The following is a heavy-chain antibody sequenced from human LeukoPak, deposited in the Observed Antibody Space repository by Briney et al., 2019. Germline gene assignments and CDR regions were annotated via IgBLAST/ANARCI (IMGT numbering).Heavy chain of an antibody. CDR3: ARRIVVVPAAPHGAFDI. Sequence: GESLQISCQGSGSIFTSYWIGWVRQLPGKGLEWMGIIYPGDSDTRYSPSFQGQVTISADKSISTAYLQWSSLKASDTAMYYCARRIVVVPAAPHGAFDIWGQGTMVTVSS. J-gene: IGHJ3*02. D-gene: IGHD2-2*01. V-gene: IGHV5-51*01. CDR2: IYPGDSDT. CDR1: GSIFTSYW.